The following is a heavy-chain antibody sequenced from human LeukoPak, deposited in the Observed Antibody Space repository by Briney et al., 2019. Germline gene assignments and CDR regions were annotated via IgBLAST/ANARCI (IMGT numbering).Heavy chain of an antibody. J-gene: IGHJ4*02. Sequence: TGGSLRLSCAASGFTFSSSAMNWVRQAPGKGLEWVSSINNVASHIYYAHSVKGRFTISRDNAKNSLYLQMNSLSDEDTAVYYCARDPTQYLRYGHFDYWGQGTLVTVSS. CDR3: ARDPTQYLRYGHFDY. CDR2: INNVASHI. D-gene: IGHD5/OR15-5a*01. V-gene: IGHV3-21*01. CDR1: GFTFSSSA.